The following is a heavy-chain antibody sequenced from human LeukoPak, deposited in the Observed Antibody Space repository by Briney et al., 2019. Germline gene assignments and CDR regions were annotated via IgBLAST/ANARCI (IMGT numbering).Heavy chain of an antibody. CDR3: AKDTQAGSGSYFCDY. V-gene: IGHV3-30*04. J-gene: IGHJ4*02. CDR2: ISYDGSNK. CDR1: GFTFISYA. Sequence: GGSLRLSCAASGFTFISYAMHWVRQAPGKGLEWVAVISYDGSNKYYADSVKGRFTISRDNSKNTLYLQMNSLRAEDTAVYYCAKDTQAGSGSYFCDYWGQGTLVTVSS. D-gene: IGHD1-26*01.